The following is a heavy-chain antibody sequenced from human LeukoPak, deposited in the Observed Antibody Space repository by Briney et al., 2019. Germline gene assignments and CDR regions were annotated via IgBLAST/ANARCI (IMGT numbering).Heavy chain of an antibody. CDR3: ARGSGSYYSYYYYYMDV. J-gene: IGHJ6*03. V-gene: IGHV4-4*07. D-gene: IGHD1-26*01. Sequence: SETLSLTCTVSGGSISSYYWSWIRQPAGKGLEWLGRIYTSGSTNYNPSLKSRVTMSVDTSKNQFSLKLSSVTAADTAVYYCARGSGSYYSYYYYYMDVWGKGTTVTVSS. CDR2: IYTSGST. CDR1: GGSISSYY.